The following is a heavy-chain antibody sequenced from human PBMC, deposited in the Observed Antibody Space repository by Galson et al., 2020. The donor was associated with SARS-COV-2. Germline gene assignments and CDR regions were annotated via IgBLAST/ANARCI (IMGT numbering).Heavy chain of an antibody. CDR3: AKTDDVSIWFYFDS. J-gene: IGHJ4*02. CDR2: ISYDGSNK. CDR1: GFTFSSYG. V-gene: IGHV3-30*18. Sequence: GGSLRLSCAASGFTFSSYGMHWVRQAPGKGLEWVAVISYDGSNKHFADSVKGRFTISRDNSKNTLYLQMNSLRAEDTGVYYCAKTDDVSIWFYFDSWGQGTLVTVSS. D-gene: IGHD6-13*01.